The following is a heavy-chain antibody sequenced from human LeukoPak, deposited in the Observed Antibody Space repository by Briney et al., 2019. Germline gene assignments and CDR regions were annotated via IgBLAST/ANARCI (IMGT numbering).Heavy chain of an antibody. D-gene: IGHD2-15*01. CDR3: ARADGYYSGGSCYPRAFDI. Sequence: SEPLSLTCTVSGGPISSYHWSWIRQPPGEGLEWVGYIYYSGSNKYNPSLKSRVTISVDTFKNQFSLKLSSVTAADTAVYYCARADGYYSGGSCYPRAFDIWGQGTMVTVSS. J-gene: IGHJ3*02. CDR2: IYYSGSN. CDR1: GGPISSYH. V-gene: IGHV4-59*01.